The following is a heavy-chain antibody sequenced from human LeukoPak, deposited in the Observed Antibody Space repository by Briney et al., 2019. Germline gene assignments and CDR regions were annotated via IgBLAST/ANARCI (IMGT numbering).Heavy chain of an antibody. J-gene: IGHJ6*02. D-gene: IGHD5-12*01. V-gene: IGHV3-30*03. CDR1: GFTFSNYG. CDR2: ISYDGTDK. CDR3: ARGSGYSNYYYYGMDV. Sequence: VGSLRLSCAASGFTFSNYGMHWVRQAPGKGLEWVAVISYDGTDKYYADSVKGRFTFSRDNSKNTLYLQMNSLRTEDTAVYYCARGSGYSNYYYYGMDVWGQGTTVTVSS.